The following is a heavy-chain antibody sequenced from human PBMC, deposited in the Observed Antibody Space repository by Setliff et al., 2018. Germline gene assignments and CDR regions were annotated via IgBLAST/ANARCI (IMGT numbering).Heavy chain of an antibody. J-gene: IGHJ3*02. CDR3: ARRGDINGYYYHEDAFDI. D-gene: IGHD3-22*01. CDR2: INHSGST. CDR1: GGSFSGYY. V-gene: IGHV4-34*01. Sequence: PSETLSLTCAVYGGSFSGYYWNWMRQPPGKGLEWIGEINHSGSTNYNPSLKSRVTTSVDTSKNQFSLNLTSVTAADTAVYYCARRGDINGYYYHEDAFDIWGQGTMVTV.